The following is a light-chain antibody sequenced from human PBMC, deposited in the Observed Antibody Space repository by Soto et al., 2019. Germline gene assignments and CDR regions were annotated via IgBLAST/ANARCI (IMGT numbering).Light chain of an antibody. V-gene: IGKV1-39*01. CDR2: DAS. Sequence: DIQMTQSPSTLSASVGDRVTITCRASQSLNNYLAWYQQKPGKAPKLLIYDASTLQSGVPSTFSGSGFGTDFTLTISRLQPEDFAIYYCQQSFSMPRTFGQGTK. CDR3: QQSFSMPRT. CDR1: QSLNNY. J-gene: IGKJ2*01.